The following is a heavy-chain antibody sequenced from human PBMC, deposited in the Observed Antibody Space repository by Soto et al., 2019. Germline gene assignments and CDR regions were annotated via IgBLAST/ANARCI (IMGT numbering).Heavy chain of an antibody. CDR2: ISSSSSYT. CDR3: ARGGYYYDSSGYHSSRFDY. D-gene: IGHD3-22*01. J-gene: IGHJ4*02. V-gene: IGHV3-11*05. CDR1: GFTFSDYY. Sequence: QVQLVESGGGLVQPGGSLRLSCAASGFTFSDYYMSWIRQAPGKGLEWVSYISSSSSYTNYADSVKGRFTISRDNAKNPLYLQMNSLRAEDTAVYYCARGGYYYDSSGYHSSRFDYWGQGTLVTVSS.